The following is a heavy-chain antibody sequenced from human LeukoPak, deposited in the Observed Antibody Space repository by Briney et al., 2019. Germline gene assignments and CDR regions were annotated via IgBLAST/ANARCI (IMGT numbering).Heavy chain of an antibody. V-gene: IGHV4-59*01. CDR2: IYYSGST. Sequence: SETLSLTCIVSGGSISSYYWSWIRQPPGKGPEWIGYIYYSGSTNYKPSLKSRVTISVDTSKNQFSLKLSSVTAADTAVYYCARVTEGDGYNYFDYWGQGTLVTVSS. D-gene: IGHD5-24*01. CDR3: ARVTEGDGYNYFDY. CDR1: GGSISSYY. J-gene: IGHJ4*02.